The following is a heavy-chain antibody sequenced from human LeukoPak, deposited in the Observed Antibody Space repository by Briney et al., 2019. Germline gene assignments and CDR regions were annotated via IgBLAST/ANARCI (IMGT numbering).Heavy chain of an antibody. V-gene: IGHV4-4*02. CDR2: VHHGGAS. CDR1: GDSITSHSW. J-gene: IGHJ4*02. CDR3: ASHVTVLGTRGFDF. Sequence: SETLCLTCAVSGDSITSHSWWSWVRQPPGKGLEWIGEVHHGGASNYDPSLESRVTISVDKSKNRFSLNLRSVTAADTATYYRASHVTVLGTRGFDFWGRGTLVTVS. D-gene: IGHD6-19*01.